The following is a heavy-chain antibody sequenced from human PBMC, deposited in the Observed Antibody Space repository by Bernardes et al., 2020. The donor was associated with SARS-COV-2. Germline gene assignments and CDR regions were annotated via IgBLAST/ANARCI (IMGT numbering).Heavy chain of an antibody. CDR2: IYYSGST. Sequence: SETLSLTCTVSGGSISSYYWSWIRQPPGKGLEWIGYIYYSGSTNYNPSLKSRVTISVDTSKNQFSLKLSSVTAADTAVYYCARDKGYGGPTDYWGQGTLSPSPQ. CDR3: ARDKGYGGPTDY. V-gene: IGHV4-59*01. J-gene: IGHJ4*02. CDR1: GGSISSYY. D-gene: IGHD2-15*01.